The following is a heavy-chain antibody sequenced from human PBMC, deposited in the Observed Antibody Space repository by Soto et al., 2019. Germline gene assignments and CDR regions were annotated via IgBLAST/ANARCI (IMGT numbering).Heavy chain of an antibody. Sequence: GGSLRLSCAASGFTSSDYYMSWIRQAPGKGLEWVSYISSSGSIIYYADSVKGRFTISRDNAKNSLYLQLNSLRAEDTAVYYCARDLGYSASDGYFDYWGQGTVVTVSS. CDR3: ARDLGYSASDGYFDY. CDR2: ISSSGSII. J-gene: IGHJ4*02. CDR1: GFTSSDYY. V-gene: IGHV3-11*01. D-gene: IGHD3-22*01.